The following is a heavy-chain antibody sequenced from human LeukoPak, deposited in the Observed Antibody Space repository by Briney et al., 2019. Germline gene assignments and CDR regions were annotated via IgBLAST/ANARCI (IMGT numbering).Heavy chain of an antibody. V-gene: IGHV4-31*03. CDR1: GGSISSGGYY. CDR3: AGGLYYYDSSGYYGPDAFDI. Sequence: SQTLSLTCTVSGGSISSGGYYWSWIRQHPGKGLEWIGYIYYSGSTYYNPSLKSRVTISVDTSRNQFSLKLSSVTAADTAVYYCAGGLYYYDSSGYYGPDAFDIWGQGTMVTVSS. CDR2: IYYSGST. D-gene: IGHD3-22*01. J-gene: IGHJ3*02.